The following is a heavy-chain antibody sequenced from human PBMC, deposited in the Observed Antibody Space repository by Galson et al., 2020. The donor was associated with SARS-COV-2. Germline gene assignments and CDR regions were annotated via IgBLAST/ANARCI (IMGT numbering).Heavy chain of an antibody. CDR2: MNPNSGNT. V-gene: IGHV1-8*01. CDR3: ARFITMVRGVIITGHRYYYYYGMDV. Sequence: ASVKVSCKASGYTFTSYDINWVRQATGQGLEWMGWMNPNSGNTGYAQKFQGRVTMTRNTSISTAYMELSSLRSEDTAVYYCARFITMVRGVIITGHRYYYYYGMDVWGQGTTVTVSS. CDR1: GYTFTSYD. D-gene: IGHD3-10*01. J-gene: IGHJ6*02.